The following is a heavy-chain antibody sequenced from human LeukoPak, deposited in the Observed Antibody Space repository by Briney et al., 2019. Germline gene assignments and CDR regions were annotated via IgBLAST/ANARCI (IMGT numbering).Heavy chain of an antibody. CDR2: TYYNSKWYN. CDR3: ARRRYYGYVGYFDY. V-gene: IGHV6-1*01. J-gene: IGHJ4*02. Sequence: SQTLSLTCAISGDSVSSNSAAWNWFRQSPSRGLEWLGRTYYNSKWYNDYAVSVKSRIAINPDTSKNQSSLQLNSVTPEDTAVYFCARRRYYGYVGYFDYWGQGTLVTVSS. CDR1: GDSVSSNSAA. D-gene: IGHD3-10*01.